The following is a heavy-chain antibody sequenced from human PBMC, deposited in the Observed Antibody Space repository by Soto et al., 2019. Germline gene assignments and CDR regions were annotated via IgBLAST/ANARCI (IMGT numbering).Heavy chain of an antibody. J-gene: IGHJ1*01. CDR2: IKGDGSEK. Sequence: VRALRRSCVASGFTESRYWRSSVRQATGKGPEWVANIKGDGSEKYYADSVKGRFTISRDNAKNPLLLEMNSLRAEDTALYYCARCVGAVAGSNLGQGTLVTVSS. D-gene: IGHD6-19*01. V-gene: IGHV3-7*05. CDR3: ARCVGAVAGSN. CDR1: GFTESRYW.